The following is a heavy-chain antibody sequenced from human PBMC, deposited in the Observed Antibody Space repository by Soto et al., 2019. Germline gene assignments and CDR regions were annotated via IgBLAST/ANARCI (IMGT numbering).Heavy chain of an antibody. CDR2: FDPEDGET. V-gene: IGHV1-24*01. CDR1: GYTLTELS. J-gene: IGHJ3*02. Sequence: ASVKVSCKVSGYTLTELSMHWVRQAPGKGLEWMGGFDPEDGETIYAQKFQGRVTMTEDTSTDTAYMELSSLRSEDTAVYYCAVVPKTYYYDSSGYSIAPFDIWGQGTMVTVSS. D-gene: IGHD3-22*01. CDR3: AVVPKTYYYDSSGYSIAPFDI.